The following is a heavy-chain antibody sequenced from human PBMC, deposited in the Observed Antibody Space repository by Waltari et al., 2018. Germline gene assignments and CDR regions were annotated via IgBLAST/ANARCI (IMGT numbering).Heavy chain of an antibody. J-gene: IGHJ4*02. Sequence: EVQLVESGGGLVQPGGSLRLSCEAAGFTFSSNSMIWGRRAPGNGLEWFSYISGSVSPLYYADSVKVRFTISRDNAKNSLYLQMNSLRAEDTAVYYCAREQYGGYWVDYWGQGTLVTVSS. CDR1: GFTFSSNS. D-gene: IGHD5-12*01. CDR2: ISGSVSPL. V-gene: IGHV3-48*01. CDR3: AREQYGGYWVDY.